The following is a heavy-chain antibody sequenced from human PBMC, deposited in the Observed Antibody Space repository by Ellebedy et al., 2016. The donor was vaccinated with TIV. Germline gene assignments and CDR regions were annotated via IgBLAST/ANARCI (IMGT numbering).Heavy chain of an antibody. V-gene: IGHV1-24*01. J-gene: IGHJ2*01. D-gene: IGHD3-3*01. CDR3: VTDLEDGNYMRFYDL. CDR2: FDPEDGET. Sequence: AASVKVSCKVSGYTLTDLSIHWVRQAPGKGLEWMGGFDPEDGETIYAQKVQGRVTMTEDTSTDTAYMELSSLSAEYTAVYYWVTDLEDGNYMRFYDLWGRGTLVTVSS. CDR1: GYTLTDLS.